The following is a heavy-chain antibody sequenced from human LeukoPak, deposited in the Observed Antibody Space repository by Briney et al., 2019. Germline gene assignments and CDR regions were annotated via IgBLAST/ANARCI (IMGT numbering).Heavy chain of an antibody. CDR2: ISGSGSGT. V-gene: IGHV3-23*01. Sequence: GGSLRLSCAASGFTFSSYAMSWVRQAPGKGLEWVSAISGSGSGTYYADPVKGRFTISRDNSKNTLYLHMNSLRAEDTAVYYCAKDISVAGGHYFDYWGQGTLVTVSS. J-gene: IGHJ4*02. CDR1: GFTFSSYA. D-gene: IGHD6-19*01. CDR3: AKDISVAGGHYFDY.